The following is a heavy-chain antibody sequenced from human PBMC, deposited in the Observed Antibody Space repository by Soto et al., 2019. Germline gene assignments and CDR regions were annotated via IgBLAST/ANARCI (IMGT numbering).Heavy chain of an antibody. CDR2: IFHTGSA. D-gene: IGHD6-19*01. V-gene: IGHV4-59*08. J-gene: IGHJ4*01. Sequence: QVHLQESGPGLVKPSETLSLTCTVSGDSISSYYWSWIRQPPGQGLAWIGYIFHTGSANYNPSLKRRVTISIATSKHQFSLRLSSVTAADTAVNYCARQPYTSGAYYFGYWGHVPPVTVAS. CDR3: ARQPYTSGAYYFGY. CDR1: GDSISSYY.